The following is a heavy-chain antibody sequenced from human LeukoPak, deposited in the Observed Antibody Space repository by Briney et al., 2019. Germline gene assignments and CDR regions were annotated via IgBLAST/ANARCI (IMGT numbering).Heavy chain of an antibody. CDR2: FYTSGST. CDR3: ARDSLTGPDYGMDV. Sequence: PSETLSLTCTVSGGSINSYYWSWIRQPAGKGLEWIGRFYTSGSTNYNPSLKSRVTMSVDTSKNQFSLKLSSVTAADTAVYYCARDSLTGPDYGMDVWGQGTTVTVSS. J-gene: IGHJ6*02. V-gene: IGHV4-4*07. CDR1: GGSINSYY.